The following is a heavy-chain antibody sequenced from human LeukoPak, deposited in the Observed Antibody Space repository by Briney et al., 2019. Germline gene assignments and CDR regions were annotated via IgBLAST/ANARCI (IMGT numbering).Heavy chain of an antibody. D-gene: IGHD6-13*01. CDR2: MYYSGST. CDR1: GGSISSYY. CDR3: ALYSASSGYLDN. V-gene: IGHV4-59*12. J-gene: IGHJ4*02. Sequence: PSETLSLTCTVSGGSISSYYWSWLRQPAGKGREGIGCMYYSGSTNYNPSFKSRVTISVDTSKHQFSLKLSSVTAADTAVYYCALYSASSGYLDNWGQGTLVTVSS.